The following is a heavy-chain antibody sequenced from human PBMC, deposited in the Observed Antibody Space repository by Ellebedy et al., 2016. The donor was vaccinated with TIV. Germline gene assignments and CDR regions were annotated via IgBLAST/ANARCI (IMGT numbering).Heavy chain of an antibody. J-gene: IGHJ4*02. Sequence: GESLKISCAASGFSLSSYWMHWVRQAPGKGLEWVANIKQDGSEKYYVDSVKGRFTISRDNAKNSLYLQMNSLRAEDTAVYFCGRAIGSGSCYWGQGTLVTASS. CDR3: GRAIGSGSCY. CDR1: GFSLSSYW. V-gene: IGHV3-7*01. CDR2: IKQDGSEK. D-gene: IGHD3-10*01.